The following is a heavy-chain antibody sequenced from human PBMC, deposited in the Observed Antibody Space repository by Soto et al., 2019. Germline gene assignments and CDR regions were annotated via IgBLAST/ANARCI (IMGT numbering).Heavy chain of an antibody. CDR2: ISSTITYT. V-gene: IGHV3-11*05. J-gene: IGHJ2*01. CDR3: ARVTMYWYGAGSRQPPGWSFDL. Sequence: QVQLVESGGGLVKPGASLRLSCVASDFTFSDYYMSWVRQAPGRGLEWISYISSTITYTNYADSVEGRFTISRDNARNSLYLQMNSLRVEDTGVYYCARVTMYWYGAGSRQPPGWSFDLWGRGTLVTVSS. CDR1: DFTFSDYY. D-gene: IGHD3-10*01.